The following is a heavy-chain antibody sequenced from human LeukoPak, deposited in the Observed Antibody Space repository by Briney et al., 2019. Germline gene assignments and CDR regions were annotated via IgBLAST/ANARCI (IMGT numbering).Heavy chain of an antibody. V-gene: IGHV3-23*01. Sequence: LLGGSLRLSCAASGFTFSSYAMSWVRQAPGKGLEWVSAISGSGGSTYYADSVKGRFTISRDNSKNTLYLQMNSLRVEDTAVYYWARDYGGGGGYSHGFDYWGQGTLVTVSS. CDR1: GFTFSSYA. CDR2: ISGSGGST. J-gene: IGHJ4*02. D-gene: IGHD5-18*01. CDR3: ARDYGGGGGYSHGFDY.